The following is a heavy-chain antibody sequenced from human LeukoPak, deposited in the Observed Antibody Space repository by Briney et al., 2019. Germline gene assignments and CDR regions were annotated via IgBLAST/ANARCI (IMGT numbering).Heavy chain of an antibody. CDR2: INHSGST. CDR1: GGSFSGYY. CDR3: ARGNNYYGSGSYYRR. D-gene: IGHD3-10*01. J-gene: IGHJ4*02. Sequence: SETLSLTCAVYGGSFSGYYRSWIRQPPGKGLEWIGEINHSGSTNYNPSLKSRVTISVDTSKDQFPLKLSSVTAADTAVYYCARGNNYYGSGSYYRRWGQGTLVTVSS. V-gene: IGHV4-34*01.